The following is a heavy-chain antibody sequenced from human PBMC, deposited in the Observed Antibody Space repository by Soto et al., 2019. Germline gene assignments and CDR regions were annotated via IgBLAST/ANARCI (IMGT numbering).Heavy chain of an antibody. CDR2: VWYDGSTQ. J-gene: IGHJ4*02. V-gene: IGHV3-33*01. CDR3: AREFSLALHF. Sequence: QLVESGGAVVQPGKSLRLSCSASGFIFSNFGMYWVRQAPGKGLEWVAVVWYDGSTQYYGDSVKGRFTISRDNSKNMVYLQMDSLRVDDTAVYYCAREFSLALHFWGQGSRVTVSS. CDR1: GFIFSNFG. D-gene: IGHD3-16*01.